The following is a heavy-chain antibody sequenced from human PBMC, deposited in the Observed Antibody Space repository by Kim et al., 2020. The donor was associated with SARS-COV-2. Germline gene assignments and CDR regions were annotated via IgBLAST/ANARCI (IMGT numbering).Heavy chain of an antibody. V-gene: IGHV1-69*13. Sequence: SVKVSCKASGGTFSSYAISWVRQAPGQGLEWMGGIIPIFGTANYAQKFQGRVTITADESTSTAYMELSSLRSEDTAVYYCAREVVTAIHDYYYYGMDVWGQGTTVTVSS. J-gene: IGHJ6*02. CDR3: AREVVTAIHDYYYYGMDV. CDR1: GGTFSSYA. CDR2: IIPIFGTA. D-gene: IGHD2-21*02.